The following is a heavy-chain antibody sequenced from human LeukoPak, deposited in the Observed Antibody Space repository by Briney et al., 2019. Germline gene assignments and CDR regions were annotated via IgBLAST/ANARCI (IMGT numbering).Heavy chain of an antibody. Sequence: PSQTLSLTCTVSGGSISSGGYYWSWIRQPPGKGLEWIGYIYHSGSTYYDPSLKSRVTISVDRSKNQFSLKLSSVTAADTAVYYCARVAVAGTSDYWGQGTLVTVSS. V-gene: IGHV4-30-2*01. J-gene: IGHJ4*02. CDR3: ARVAVAGTSDY. CDR2: IYHSGST. CDR1: GGSISSGGYY. D-gene: IGHD6-19*01.